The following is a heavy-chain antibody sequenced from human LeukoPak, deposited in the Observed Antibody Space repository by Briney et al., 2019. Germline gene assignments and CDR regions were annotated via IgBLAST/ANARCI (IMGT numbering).Heavy chain of an antibody. CDR1: GGSFSGYY. CDR3: ARDFIAGARTFDI. D-gene: IGHD1-26*01. J-gene: IGHJ3*02. Sequence: SETLSLTCAVYGGSFSGYYWSWIRQPPGKGLEWIGEINHSGSTNYNPSLKSRVTISVDTSKNQFSLKLSSVTAADTAVYYCARDFIAGARTFDIWGQGTMVTVSS. CDR2: INHSGST. V-gene: IGHV4-34*01.